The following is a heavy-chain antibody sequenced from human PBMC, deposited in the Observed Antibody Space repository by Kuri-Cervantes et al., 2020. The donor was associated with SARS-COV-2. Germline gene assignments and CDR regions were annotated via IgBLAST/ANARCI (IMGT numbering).Heavy chain of an antibody. Sequence: SETLSLTCAVYGGSFSGYYWSWIRQPPGKGLEWIGEINHSGSTNYNPSLKSRVTISVDTSKNQFSLKLSSVTAADTAVYYCARHPYCSSTSCYPPIEYFQHWGQGILVTVSS. CDR2: INHSGST. CDR3: ARHPYCSSTSCYPPIEYFQH. CDR1: GGSFSGYY. D-gene: IGHD2-2*01. V-gene: IGHV4-34*01. J-gene: IGHJ1*01.